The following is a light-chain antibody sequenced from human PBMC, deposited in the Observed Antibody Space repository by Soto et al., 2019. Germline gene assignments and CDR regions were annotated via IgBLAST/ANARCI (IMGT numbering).Light chain of an antibody. CDR1: SRDVGGYDY. J-gene: IGLJ2*01. CDR2: QVN. V-gene: IGLV2-8*01. Sequence: QSALSQPPSASGSPGQSVTITCTGTSRDVGGYDYVSWYQQHPGKAPKLIIFQVNERPSGVPDRFSGSKSGNTASLVVSGLQAEDEAHYYCSSYLGGNDRLFGGGTKLTVL. CDR3: SSYLGGNDRL.